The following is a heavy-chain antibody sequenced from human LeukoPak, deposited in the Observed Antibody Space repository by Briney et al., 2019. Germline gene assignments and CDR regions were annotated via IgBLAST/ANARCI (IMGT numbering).Heavy chain of an antibody. CDR2: IYYSGYT. CDR3: ARLGYYYDSSGYYFQSLFDY. V-gene: IGHV4-59*12. J-gene: IGHJ4*02. CDR1: GGSISTYY. Sequence: SETLSLTCTVSGGSISTYYWSWIRQPPGRGLEGIGYIYYSGYTNYNPSLKSRVTISVDTSKNQFSLKLSSVTAADTAVYYCARLGYYYDSSGYYFQSLFDYWGQGTLVTVSS. D-gene: IGHD3-22*01.